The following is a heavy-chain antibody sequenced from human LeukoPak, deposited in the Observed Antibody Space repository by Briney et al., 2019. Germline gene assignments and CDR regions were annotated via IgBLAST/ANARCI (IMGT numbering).Heavy chain of an antibody. J-gene: IGHJ3*02. CDR1: GGSFSGYY. D-gene: IGHD6-19*01. Sequence: SETLSLTCAVYGGSFSGYYWSWIRQPPGKGLEWIGEINHSGSTNYNPSLKSRVTISVDKSKNQFSLKLSSVTAADTAVYYCASRSSIAVAAGVGAFDIWGQGTMVTVSS. V-gene: IGHV4-34*01. CDR3: ASRSSIAVAAGVGAFDI. CDR2: INHSGST.